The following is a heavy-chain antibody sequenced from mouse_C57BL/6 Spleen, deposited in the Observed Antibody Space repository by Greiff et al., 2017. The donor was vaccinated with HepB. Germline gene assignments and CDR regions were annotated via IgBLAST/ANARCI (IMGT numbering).Heavy chain of an antibody. V-gene: IGHV1-81*01. Sequence: VQLQQSGAELARPGASVKLSCKASGYTFTSYGISWVKQRTGQGLEWIGEIYPRSGNTYYNEKFKGKATFTADTSSNTAYMQLSSLTTEDSAIYYCARDGSLDYWGQGTTLTVSS. J-gene: IGHJ2*01. D-gene: IGHD1-1*01. CDR2: IYPRSGNT. CDR1: GYTFTSYG. CDR3: ARDGSLDY.